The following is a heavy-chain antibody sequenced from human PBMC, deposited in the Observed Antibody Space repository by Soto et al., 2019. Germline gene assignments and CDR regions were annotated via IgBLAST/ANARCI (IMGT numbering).Heavy chain of an antibody. Sequence: LCGGSISSGGYYWSWIRQHPGKGLEWIGYIYYSGSTYYNPSLKSRVTISVDTSKNQFSLKLSSVTAADTAVYYCARDRSHGMDVWGQGTTVTVSS. CDR1: GGSISSGGYY. CDR3: ARDRSHGMDV. V-gene: IGHV4-31*02. CDR2: IYYSGST. J-gene: IGHJ6*02.